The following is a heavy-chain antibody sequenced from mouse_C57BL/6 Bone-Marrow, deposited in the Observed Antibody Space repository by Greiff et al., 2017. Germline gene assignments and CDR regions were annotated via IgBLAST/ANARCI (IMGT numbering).Heavy chain of an antibody. D-gene: IGHD1-1*01. Sequence: VQLQQSGAELVRPGASVKLSCTASGFNIKDDYMHWVKQRPEQGLEWIGWIDPENGDTEYASKFQGKATITADTSSNTAYLQLSSLTSEDTAVYYCTAITTVVATSYFDYWGQGTTLTVSS. CDR3: TAITTVVATSYFDY. V-gene: IGHV14-4*01. CDR2: IDPENGDT. J-gene: IGHJ2*01. CDR1: GFNIKDDY.